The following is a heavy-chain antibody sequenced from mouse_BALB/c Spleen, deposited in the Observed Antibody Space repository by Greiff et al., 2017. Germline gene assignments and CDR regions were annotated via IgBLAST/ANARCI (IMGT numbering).Heavy chain of an antibody. CDR2: IRLKSDNYAT. CDR1: GFTFSSYW. V-gene: IGHV6-6*02. D-gene: IGHD1-2*01. Sequence: DVKLVESGGGLVQPGGSMKLSCVASGFTFSSYWMSWVRQSPEKGLEWVAEIRLKSDNYATHYAESVKGKFTISRDDSKSRLYLQMNSLRAEDTGIYYCTGITTAFAYWGQGTLVTVSA. J-gene: IGHJ3*01. CDR3: TGITTAFAY.